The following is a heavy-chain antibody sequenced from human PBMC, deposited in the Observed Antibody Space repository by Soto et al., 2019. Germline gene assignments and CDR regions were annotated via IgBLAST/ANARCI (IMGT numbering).Heavy chain of an antibody. V-gene: IGHV1-24*01. CDR1: GYTLTELS. CDR2: FDPEDGET. Sequence: ASVKVSCKVSGYTLTELSMHWVRQAPGKGLEWMGGFDPEDGETIYAQKFQGRVTMTEDTSTDTAYMELSSLRSEDTAVYYCATGPNFYDILTGYYELGFRDYWGQGTLVTVSS. CDR3: ATGPNFYDILTGYYELGFRDY. J-gene: IGHJ4*02. D-gene: IGHD3-9*01.